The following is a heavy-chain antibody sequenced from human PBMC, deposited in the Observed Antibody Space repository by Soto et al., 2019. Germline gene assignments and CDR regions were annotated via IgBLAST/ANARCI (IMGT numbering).Heavy chain of an antibody. Sequence: EVQLVESGGGLVKPGRSLRLSCAASGFTFSTYGMNWVRQAPGKGLEWVSAISSSSTYTYYADSLKGRFTISRDNAKNSLFLQMNRLRTEDTAVYYCARDLGGYSSRFDLWGRGTLVTVSS. CDR2: ISSSSTYT. V-gene: IGHV3-21*01. J-gene: IGHJ2*01. D-gene: IGHD5-18*01. CDR1: GFTFSTYG. CDR3: ARDLGGYSSRFDL.